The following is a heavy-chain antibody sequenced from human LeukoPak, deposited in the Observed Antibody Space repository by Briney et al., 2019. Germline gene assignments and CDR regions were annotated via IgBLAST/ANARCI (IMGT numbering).Heavy chain of an antibody. CDR2: ISSSSGTI. V-gene: IGHV3-48*01. J-gene: IGHJ4*02. CDR1: GFTFSSYS. Sequence: GGSLRLSCAASGFTFSSYSMNWVRQAPGKGLEWVSYISSSSGTILYADSVRGRFTISRDDSKNTLFLQMNSLRGEDTAVYYCARDLIPFDLGCFDSWGQGALVTVSS. CDR3: ARDLIPFDLGCFDS. D-gene: IGHD3-9*01.